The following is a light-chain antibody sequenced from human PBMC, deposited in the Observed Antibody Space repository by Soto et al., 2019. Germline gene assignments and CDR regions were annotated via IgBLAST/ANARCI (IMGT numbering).Light chain of an antibody. CDR2: GAS. V-gene: IGKV3-20*01. J-gene: IGKJ1*01. CDR3: QQYGSLSWT. CDR1: QSVSSSY. Sequence: EIVLTQSPGTLSLSPGERARLSCRASQSVSSSYLAWYQQKPGQAPRIIIFGASGRATGIPDRFSGSGSGTHFTLTISRLEPEDFAVYYCQQYGSLSWTFGQGTKVDIK.